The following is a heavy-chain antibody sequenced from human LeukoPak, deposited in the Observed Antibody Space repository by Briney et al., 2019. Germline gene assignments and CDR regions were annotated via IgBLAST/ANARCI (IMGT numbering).Heavy chain of an antibody. J-gene: IGHJ6*02. Sequence: ASVKVSCTASGYTFTGYYMQWVRQAPGQGLEWMVWINPNSGGTNYAQKFQGRVTITRDTSISTAYMELSRLRSDDTAVNFCARDHCVSSGCYEDYYYGMDVWGRGTTVTVSS. V-gene: IGHV1-2*02. D-gene: IGHD2-2*01. CDR3: ARDHCVSSGCYEDYYYGMDV. CDR2: INPNSGGT. CDR1: GYTFTGYY.